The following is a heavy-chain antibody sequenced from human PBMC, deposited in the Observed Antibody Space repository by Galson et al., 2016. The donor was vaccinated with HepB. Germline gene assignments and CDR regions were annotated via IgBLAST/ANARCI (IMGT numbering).Heavy chain of an antibody. CDR2: IYHTGTS. CDR3: ARASIIPGARMVFDS. J-gene: IGHJ5*01. V-gene: IGHV4/OR15-8*02. CDR1: GASVNSSNW. Sequence: SETLSLTCVVSGASVNSSNWWTWVRQAPGTGLEWIGEIYHTGTSNNNPSLLSRFTMSIDNSRNHFSLNLKEVTAADTAVYYCARASIIPGARMVFDSWGQGILVTVSS. D-gene: IGHD2-2*01.